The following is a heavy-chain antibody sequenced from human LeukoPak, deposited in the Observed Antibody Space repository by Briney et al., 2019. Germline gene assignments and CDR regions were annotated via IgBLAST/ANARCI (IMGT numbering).Heavy chain of an antibody. CDR3: ARAVGMITFGGVEDFDY. CDR2: ISPDSGRT. Sequence: GASVKVSCKASGYTFTDYYMHWVRQAPGQGLEWIGWISPDSGRTGFAQKFQGRVTMTRDMSTSTVYMELSSLRSEDTAVYYCARAVGMITFGGVEDFDYWGQGTLVTVSS. J-gene: IGHJ4*02. D-gene: IGHD3-16*01. V-gene: IGHV1-2*02. CDR1: GYTFTDYY.